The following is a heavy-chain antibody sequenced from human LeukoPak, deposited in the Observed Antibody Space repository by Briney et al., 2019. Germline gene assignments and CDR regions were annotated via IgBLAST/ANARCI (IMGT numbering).Heavy chain of an antibody. V-gene: IGHV3-21*01. D-gene: IGHD2-15*01. CDR3: AREKECYSGGYYFDY. CDR1: GFTFSSYS. J-gene: IGHJ4*02. CDR2: ISSSSSYI. Sequence: GGSLRLSCAASGFTFSSYSMNWVRQAPGKGLEWVSSISSSSSYIYYADSVKGRFTISRDNAKNSLYLQMNSLRAEDTAVYYCAREKECYSGGYYFDYWGQGTLVTVSS.